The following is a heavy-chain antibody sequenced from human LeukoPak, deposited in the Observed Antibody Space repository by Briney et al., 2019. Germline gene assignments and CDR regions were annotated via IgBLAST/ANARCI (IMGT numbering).Heavy chain of an antibody. CDR3: ARRWGNIVGVTYEY. J-gene: IGHJ4*02. CDR2: IYYTGST. CDR1: GSSITSVSHY. Sequence: SETLSLSCTISGSSITSVSHYWGWIRQPPGKGLEWIGDIYYTGSTYYSPSLRSRVTMSVHTSENQFSLRLNSVTAVDTAVYYCARRWGNIVGVTYEYWGQGTLVTVSS. V-gene: IGHV4-39*01. D-gene: IGHD3-16*01.